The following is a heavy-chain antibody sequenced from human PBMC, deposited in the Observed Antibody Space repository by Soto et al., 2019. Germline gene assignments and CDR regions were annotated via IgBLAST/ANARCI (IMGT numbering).Heavy chain of an antibody. CDR1: GFTFSSFW. J-gene: IGHJ4*02. CDR3: ARDRGYSSYDY. D-gene: IGHD5-18*01. CDR2: IKEDGSEK. Sequence: EVQLVESGGGLVQPGGSLRLSCAASGFTFSSFWMNWVRQAPGKGLEWVAGIKEDGSEKYYVDIVKGRFTISRDNVENSLYLQMNSLRGEDSAVYFCARDRGYSSYDYWGLGTLVTVSS. V-gene: IGHV3-7*01.